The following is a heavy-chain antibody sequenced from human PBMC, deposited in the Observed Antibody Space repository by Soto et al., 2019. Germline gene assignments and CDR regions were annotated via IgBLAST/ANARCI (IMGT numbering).Heavy chain of an antibody. V-gene: IGHV5-51*01. CDR3: ARTSAACKDYGGRDV. J-gene: IGHJ6*02. Sequence: EVQLVQSGAEVKKPGESLKISCKGSGYSFIRYWIGWVRQMPGKGLEWMGIIYPGDSDTRYSLSFQGQVTSSADKSIGTAYLQWSRLKASDTAMYDCARTSAACKDYGGRDVLGQGTTVTFSS. CDR2: IYPGDSDT. D-gene: IGHD6-13*01. CDR1: GYSFIRYW.